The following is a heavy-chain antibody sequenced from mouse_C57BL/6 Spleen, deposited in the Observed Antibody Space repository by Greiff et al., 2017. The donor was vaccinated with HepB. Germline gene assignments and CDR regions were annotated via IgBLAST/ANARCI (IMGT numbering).Heavy chain of an antibody. CDR2: IDPSDSYT. J-gene: IGHJ3*01. V-gene: IGHV1-69*01. Sequence: QVQLQQPGAELVMPGASVKLSCKASGYTFTSYWMHWVKQRPGQGLEWIGEIDPSDSYTNYNQKFKGKSTLTVDKSSSTAYMQLSSLTSEDSAVYYCARKGDYAPLAYWGQGTLVTVSA. CDR1: GYTFTSYW. D-gene: IGHD2-4*01. CDR3: ARKGDYAPLAY.